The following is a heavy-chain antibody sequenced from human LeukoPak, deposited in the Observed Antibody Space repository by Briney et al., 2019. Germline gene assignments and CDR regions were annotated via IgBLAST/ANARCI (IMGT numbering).Heavy chain of an antibody. CDR1: GYTFTGYY. J-gene: IGHJ4*02. Sequence: ASVKVSCKASGYTFTGYYMHWVRQAPGQGLEWMGWINPNSGGTNYAQKFQGRVTVTRDTSISTAYMELSRLRSDDTAVYYCASRGESYPCCFDYWGQGTLVTVSS. V-gene: IGHV1-2*02. D-gene: IGHD1-26*01. CDR3: ASRGESYPCCFDY. CDR2: INPNSGGT.